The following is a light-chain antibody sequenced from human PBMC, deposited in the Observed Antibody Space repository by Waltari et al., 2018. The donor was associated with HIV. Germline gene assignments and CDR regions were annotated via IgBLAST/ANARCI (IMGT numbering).Light chain of an antibody. CDR2: WAS. CDR3: QQYYNTPFT. Sequence: IVMTQSPDSLAVSLGARAAITCHASQCVLYSSNNKNYLAWYHQRPGQPPKLHIYWASARESGVPDRFSGSGSGTDFTLTISSLQAEDVAVYYCQQYYNTPFTFGPGTKVDIK. J-gene: IGKJ3*01. CDR1: QCVLYSSNNKNY. V-gene: IGKV4-1*01.